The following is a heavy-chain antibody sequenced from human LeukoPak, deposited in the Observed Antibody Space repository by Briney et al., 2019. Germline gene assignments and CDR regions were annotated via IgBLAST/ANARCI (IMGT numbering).Heavy chain of an antibody. Sequence: GGSLRLSCAASGFTFSSYAMSWVRQAPGKEREWVSAISGSGGSTYYADSVKGGFTISRDNSKNTLYLQMNSLRAEDTAVYYCAKDLHCSSTSCYVDWGQGTLVTVSS. D-gene: IGHD2-2*01. CDR1: GFTFSSYA. CDR3: AKDLHCSSTSCYVD. CDR2: ISGSGGST. V-gene: IGHV3-23*01. J-gene: IGHJ4*02.